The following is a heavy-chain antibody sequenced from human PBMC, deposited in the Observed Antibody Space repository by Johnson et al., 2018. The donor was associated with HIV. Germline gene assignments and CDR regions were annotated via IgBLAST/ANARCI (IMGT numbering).Heavy chain of an antibody. CDR1: GFTFSDYY. Sequence: RLVESGGGLVKPGGSLRLSCAASGFTFSDYYINWVRQAPGKGLQWVSAISYSGSSTYYADSVKGRFTISRDNARSSVYLHMINLRADDTALYYCAREISRYYYDYAAFDLWGQGTTVTVSS. V-gene: IGHV3-11*01. CDR3: AREISRYYYDYAAFDL. CDR2: ISYSGSST. D-gene: IGHD3-22*01. J-gene: IGHJ3*01.